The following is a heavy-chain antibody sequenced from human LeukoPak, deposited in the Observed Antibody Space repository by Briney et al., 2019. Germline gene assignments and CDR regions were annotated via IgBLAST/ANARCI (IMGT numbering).Heavy chain of an antibody. CDR1: GGSFSRNY. Sequence: SETLSLTCTVSGGSFSRNYWTWIRQAPGKGLEWIGYIFYSGSNNYNPSLKSRVTISVDTSNNHVSLKLDSVTAADTAMYYCARGMSPLPSLYDSSGYAPDSWGQGTLVTVSS. CDR2: IFYSGSN. D-gene: IGHD3-22*01. V-gene: IGHV4-59*01. CDR3: ARGMSPLPSLYDSSGYAPDS. J-gene: IGHJ4*02.